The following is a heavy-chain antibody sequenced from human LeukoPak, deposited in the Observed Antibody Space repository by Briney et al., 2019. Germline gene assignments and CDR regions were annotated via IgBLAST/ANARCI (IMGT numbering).Heavy chain of an antibody. D-gene: IGHD1-26*01. J-gene: IGHJ4*02. Sequence: GGSLRLSCAASGFTFSSYGMHWVRQAPGKGLEWVAVIWYDGSNKYYADSVKCRFTISRDNSKNTLYLQMNSLRAEDTAVYYCAKDRSGSYYPYFFDYWGQGTLVTVSS. V-gene: IGHV3-33*06. CDR3: AKDRSGSYYPYFFDY. CDR1: GFTFSSYG. CDR2: IWYDGSNK.